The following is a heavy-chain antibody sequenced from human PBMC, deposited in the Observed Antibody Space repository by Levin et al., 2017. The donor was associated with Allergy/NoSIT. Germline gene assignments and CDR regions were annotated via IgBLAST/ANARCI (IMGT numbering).Heavy chain of an antibody. J-gene: IGHJ4*02. CDR3: ARGGVWWLPRDY. CDR1: GGSMTNYY. V-gene: IGHV4-59*01. Sequence: SETLSLTCSVSGGSMTNYYWNWIRQPPGKGLEWIGYIFYSGSTNYNPSLESRVTISVDTSKNQFSLRLSSVTAADTAIYYCARGGVWWLPRDYWGQGILVTVSS. CDR2: IFYSGST. D-gene: IGHD2-15*01.